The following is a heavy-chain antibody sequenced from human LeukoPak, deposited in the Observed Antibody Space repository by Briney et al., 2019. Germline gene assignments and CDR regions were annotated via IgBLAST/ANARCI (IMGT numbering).Heavy chain of an antibody. Sequence: GGSLRLSCAASGFTFSRYSMNWVRQAPGKGLEWVSSISGSSSYIYYADSVKGRFTISRHNAKNSLYLQMNSLRAEDTAVYYCARGAIFGVVITRSAFDIWGQGTVVTVSS. J-gene: IGHJ3*02. CDR2: ISGSSSYI. CDR3: ARGAIFGVVITRSAFDI. D-gene: IGHD3-3*01. CDR1: GFTFSRYS. V-gene: IGHV3-21*01.